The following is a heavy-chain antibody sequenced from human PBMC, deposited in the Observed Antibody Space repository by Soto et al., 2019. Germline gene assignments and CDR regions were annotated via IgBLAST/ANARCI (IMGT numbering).Heavy chain of an antibody. J-gene: IGHJ6*02. CDR1: GFTFTSSA. V-gene: IGHV1-58*01. CDR2: IVVGSGNT. D-gene: IGHD1-1*01. CDR3: AAGVFIDGNSQLLGYYYYGMDV. Sequence: SVKVSCKASGFTFTSSAVQWVRQARGQRLEWIGWIVVGSGNTNYAQKFQERVTITRDMSTSTAYMELSSLRSEDTAVYYCAAGVFIDGNSQLLGYYYYGMDVWGQGTTVTSP.